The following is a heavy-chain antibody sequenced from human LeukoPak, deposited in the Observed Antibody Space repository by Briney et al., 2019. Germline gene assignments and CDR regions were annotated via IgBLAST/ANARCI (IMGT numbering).Heavy chain of an antibody. CDR1: GYTFTDYY. D-gene: IGHD3-3*01. V-gene: IGHV1-2*02. CDR3: ARRSGSDAFDI. CDR2: INPDSGGT. J-gene: IGHJ3*02. Sequence: ASVKLSCTASGYTFTDYYMHWVRQAPGQGFEWMGGINPDSGGTNYAQKFQGRVTMTRDTSISTAYMELSSPRSDDTSVYYCARRSGSDAFDIWGQGTMVTVSS.